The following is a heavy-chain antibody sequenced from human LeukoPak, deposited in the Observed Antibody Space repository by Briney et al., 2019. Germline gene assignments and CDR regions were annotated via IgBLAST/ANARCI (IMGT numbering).Heavy chain of an antibody. D-gene: IGHD3-10*01. CDR3: KISRLNFWFGELDC. CDR1: GFTFDAYA. Sequence: PGGSLRLSCAACGFTFDAYAILCVPHAPGKGVEGVSGISGDGGNIASADSVKDPFTIDRANAENYLHLQINNLKADDTALYYRKISRLNFWFGELDCWGQGTLVTVSS. J-gene: IGHJ4*02. V-gene: IGHV3-9*01. CDR2: ISGDGGNI.